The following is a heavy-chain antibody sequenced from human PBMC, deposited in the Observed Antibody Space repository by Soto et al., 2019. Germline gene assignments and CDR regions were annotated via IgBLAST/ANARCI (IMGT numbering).Heavy chain of an antibody. CDR2: ISSHGRDI. J-gene: IGHJ4*02. CDR1: GFTFSSYA. V-gene: IGHV3-21*06. D-gene: IGHD6-19*01. CDR3: ARGAALAGKLDL. Sequence: PGGSLKLSCAASGFTFSSYAMSWVRQAPGKGLEWVSSISSHGRDIFYADSVKGRFTISRDNAKDSLHLHMNSLTGEDSAVYYCARGAALAGKLDLWGQGTLVTVSS.